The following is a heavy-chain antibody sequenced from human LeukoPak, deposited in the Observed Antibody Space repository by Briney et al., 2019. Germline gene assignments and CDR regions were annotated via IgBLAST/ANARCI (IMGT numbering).Heavy chain of an antibody. D-gene: IGHD2-2*01. CDR3: ARANFLYCSSSTCLFDY. CDR1: GYTFTDYY. J-gene: IGHJ4*02. CDR2: INPNDGDT. Sequence: GASVKVSCKASGYTFTDYYMHWVRQAPGQGFEWMGWINPNDGDTIYAQEFQGRVTMSRDTSISTANMEVSRLRSDDTAVYYCARANFLYCSSSTCLFDYWGQGTLVTVSS. V-gene: IGHV1-2*02.